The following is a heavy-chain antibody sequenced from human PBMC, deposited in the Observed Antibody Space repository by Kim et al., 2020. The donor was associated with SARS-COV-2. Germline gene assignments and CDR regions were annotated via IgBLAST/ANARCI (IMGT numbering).Heavy chain of an antibody. CDR2: ISSSSSYT. V-gene: IGHV3-11*05. CDR3: ARVGYDYVWGSYRAYYYYCGMDV. J-gene: IGHJ6*02. D-gene: IGHD3-16*02. Sequence: GGSLRLSCAASGFTFSDYYMSWIRQAPGKGLEWVSYISSSSSYTNYADSVKGRFTISRDNAKNSLYLQMNSLRAEDTAVYYCARVGYDYVWGSYRAYYYYCGMDVWGQGTTVTVSS. CDR1: GFTFSDYY.